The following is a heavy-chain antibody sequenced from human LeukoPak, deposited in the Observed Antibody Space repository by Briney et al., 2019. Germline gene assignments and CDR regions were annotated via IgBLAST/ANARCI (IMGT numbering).Heavy chain of an antibody. Sequence: SETLSLTCAVSGGSISGSSYYWGWIRQPPGKKLEWIGSIYSSGSTYYNPSLKSRVTIPVDTSKNQFSLKLSSVTAADTAVYYCAREDTPMVTPFDYWGQGTLVTVSS. V-gene: IGHV4-39*07. CDR2: IYSSGST. D-gene: IGHD5-18*01. J-gene: IGHJ4*02. CDR1: GGSISGSSYY. CDR3: AREDTPMVTPFDY.